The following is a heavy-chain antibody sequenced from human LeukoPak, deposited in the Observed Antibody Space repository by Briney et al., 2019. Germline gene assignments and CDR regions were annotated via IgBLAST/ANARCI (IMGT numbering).Heavy chain of an antibody. J-gene: IGHJ6*03. CDR1: GFSFSVYW. D-gene: IGHD3-10*01. CDR3: ARVSKPGWFDYYYMDV. V-gene: IGHV3-23*01. Sequence: GGSLRLSCAASGFSFSVYWMHWVRQAPGKGPVWVSGISPSGGITYYTDSVKGRFTISRDNSKNTQSLQMDNLRFEDTAVYYCARVSKPGWFDYYYMDVWGKGTTVIVSS. CDR2: ISPSGGIT.